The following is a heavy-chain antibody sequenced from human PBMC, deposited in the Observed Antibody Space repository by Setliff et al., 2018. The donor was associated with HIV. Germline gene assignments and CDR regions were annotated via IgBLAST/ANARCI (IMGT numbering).Heavy chain of an antibody. CDR2: IYTSGST. CDR1: GGSISSYY. Sequence: SETLSLTCTVSGGSISSYYWSWIRQPAGKGLEWIGHIYTSGSTNYNPSLKSRVTMSVDTSKNQFSLKLSSVTAADTAVYYCARGVPWGDYYYYMDVWGKGTTVTVSS. J-gene: IGHJ6*03. CDR3: ARGVPWGDYYYYMDV. V-gene: IGHV4-4*07. D-gene: IGHD3-16*01.